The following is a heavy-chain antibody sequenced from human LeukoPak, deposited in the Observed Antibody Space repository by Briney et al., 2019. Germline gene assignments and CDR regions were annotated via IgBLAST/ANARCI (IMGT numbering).Heavy chain of an antibody. J-gene: IGHJ5*02. CDR2: VFYTGDT. CDR3: AQRVLYYDFWSGYITNWFDP. Sequence: SETLSLTCAVSGASISSFYWSWIRQPPGKGLEWIGYVFYTGDTNYNPSLKSRVTVSLDTFKSQVSLSLTSVTAADTAVYYCAQRVLYYDFWSGYITNWFDPWGQGTLVTVSS. D-gene: IGHD3-3*01. CDR1: GASISSFY. V-gene: IGHV4-59*08.